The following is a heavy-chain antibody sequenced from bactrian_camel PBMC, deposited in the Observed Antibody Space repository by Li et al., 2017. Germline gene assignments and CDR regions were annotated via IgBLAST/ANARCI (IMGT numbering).Heavy chain of an antibody. CDR1: GYTTNGSYC. D-gene: IGHD2*01. Sequence: VQLVESGGGSVQAGGSLRLSCQASGYTTNGSYCMAWFRQSSGKERESVATIDSRGRTTYADSVKGRFTISLGVDTLDLQMNNLKSEDSGVYYCAVSSTRWRADCDSGDWSAFGIRGPGTQVTVS. CDR2: IDSRGRT. J-gene: IGHJ4*01. CDR3: AVSSTRWRADCDSGDWSAFGI. V-gene: IGHV3S67*01.